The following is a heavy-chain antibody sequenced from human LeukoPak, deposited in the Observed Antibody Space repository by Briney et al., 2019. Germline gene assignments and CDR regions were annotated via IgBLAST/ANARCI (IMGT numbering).Heavy chain of an antibody. D-gene: IGHD2-15*01. J-gene: IGHJ4*02. V-gene: IGHV3-7*03. CDR2: IKQDGNQK. CDR1: GFTFSSYW. CDR3: VRGLVGYCSGGAWDGTCFDY. Sequence: GGSLRLSCAATGFTFSSYWMSWVRQAPGKGLEWVAIIKQDGNQKNYVDSVKGRFTISRDNAKNSLYLQMNSLRAEDTAVYYCVRGLVGYCSGGAWDGTCFDYWGQGTLVSVSS.